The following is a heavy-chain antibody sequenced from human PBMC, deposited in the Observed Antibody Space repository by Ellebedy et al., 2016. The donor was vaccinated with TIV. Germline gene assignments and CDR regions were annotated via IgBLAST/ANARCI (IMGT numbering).Heavy chain of an antibody. J-gene: IGHJ4*02. CDR1: GFTSSTYW. CDR3: ARDAIYGDYVEYYFDY. Sequence: PRGSLRLSCAASGFTSSTYWMSWVRQAPGKGLEWVSVIYSRGSTYYADSVKARFTISRDNSKNTLYLQMNSLRAEDTAVYYRARDAIYGDYVEYYFDYWGQGTLVTVSS. D-gene: IGHD4-17*01. CDR2: IYSRGST. V-gene: IGHV3-53*01.